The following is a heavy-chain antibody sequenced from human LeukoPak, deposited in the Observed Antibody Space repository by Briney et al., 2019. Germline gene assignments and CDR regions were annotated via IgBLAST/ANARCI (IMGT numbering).Heavy chain of an antibody. CDR3: ARQDLGDYGRNYFQS. J-gene: IGHJ4*02. Sequence: GESLKISCKDSGSNFGIGWVRQVPGRGLEWMAVIFPGDSGTTYSPSFQGQVSISVDTSTNTAYLEWSSLKASDTAIYYCARQDLGDYGRNYFQSWGQGTLVIVSS. CDR2: IFPGDSGT. D-gene: IGHD4-17*01. V-gene: IGHV5-51*01. CDR1: GSNFG.